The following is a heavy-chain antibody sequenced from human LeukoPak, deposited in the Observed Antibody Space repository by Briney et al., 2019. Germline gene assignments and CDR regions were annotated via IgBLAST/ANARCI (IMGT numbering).Heavy chain of an antibody. Sequence: KSSETLSLTCTVSGGSVSSYYWNWIRQPAGKGLEWIGHIYIRGATNYNPSVKSRVTMSVDTSKNQFSLKVSSVTAADTAVYYCARGHNSGRRNFDYWGQGTLVTVSS. J-gene: IGHJ4*02. D-gene: IGHD6-19*01. CDR2: IYIRGAT. CDR1: GGSVSSYY. CDR3: ARGHNSGRRNFDY. V-gene: IGHV4-4*07.